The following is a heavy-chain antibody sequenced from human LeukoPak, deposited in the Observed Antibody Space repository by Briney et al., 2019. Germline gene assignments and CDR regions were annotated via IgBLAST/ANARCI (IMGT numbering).Heavy chain of an antibody. D-gene: IGHD1-26*01. CDR2: IYYSGST. Sequence: PAETLSLTCTVSGGPIGRYYWSWIRQPPGKGLEWIGYIYYSGSTSYNPSLKSRVTISVDTSKKQFSLKLSSVTAADTAFYYCARYIVSYPHDAFDIWGQGTMVTVSS. CDR1: GGPIGRYY. CDR3: ARYIVSYPHDAFDI. V-gene: IGHV4-59*01. J-gene: IGHJ3*02.